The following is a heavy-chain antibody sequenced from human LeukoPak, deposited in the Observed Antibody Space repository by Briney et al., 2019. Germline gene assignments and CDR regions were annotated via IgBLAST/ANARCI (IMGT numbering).Heavy chain of an antibody. CDR3: ARSMPHIVATIWFDY. CDR2: INPNSGGT. J-gene: IGHJ4*02. Sequence: ASVKVSCKASGYTFTGYYMHWVRQAPGRGLEWMGWINPNSGGTNYAQKFQGRVTMTRDTSISTAYMELSRLRSDDTAVYYCARSMPHIVATIWFDYWGQGTLVTVSS. V-gene: IGHV1-2*02. CDR1: GYTFTGYY. D-gene: IGHD5-12*01.